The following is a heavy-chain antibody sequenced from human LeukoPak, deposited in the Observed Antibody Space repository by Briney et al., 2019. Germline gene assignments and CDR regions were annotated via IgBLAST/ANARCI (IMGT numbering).Heavy chain of an antibody. J-gene: IGHJ4*02. V-gene: IGHV1-8*01. CDR1: GYTFTNYD. CDR2: MNPNSGST. CDR3: ARGVALNYYDSSGYYSELL. D-gene: IGHD3-22*01. Sequence: GASVKVSCKASGYTFTNYDINWVRQATGQGLEWMGWMNPNSGSTGYAQKFQGRVTMTRNTSISTAYMELSSLRSEDTAVYYCARGVALNYYDSSGYYSELLWGQGTLVTVSS.